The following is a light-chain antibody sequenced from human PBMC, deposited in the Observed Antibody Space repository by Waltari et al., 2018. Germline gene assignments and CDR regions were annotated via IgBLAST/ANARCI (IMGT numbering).Light chain of an antibody. CDR1: NIAALS. Sequence: SYVLPQPPSVSVAPRKTAKIPCGGKNIAALSVHWSQQRPGRAPVVVIQDDSDRPSGIPARFSGSNSGNTATLTISGVEAGDEADYYCQVWHSSGGVFGGGTRLTVL. V-gene: IGLV3-21*01. CDR3: QVWHSSGGV. CDR2: DDS. J-gene: IGLJ3*02.